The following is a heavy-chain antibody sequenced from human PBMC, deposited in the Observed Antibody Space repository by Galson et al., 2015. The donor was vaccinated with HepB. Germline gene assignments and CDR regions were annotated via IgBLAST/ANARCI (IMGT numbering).Heavy chain of an antibody. D-gene: IGHD4-11*01. CDR2: IKQDGSEK. CDR3: AKDKSWVDYSNYAGNYMDV. J-gene: IGHJ6*03. V-gene: IGHV3-7*01. Sequence: SLRLSCAASGFTFSSYWMSWVRQAPGKGLEWVANIKQDGSEKYYVDSVKGRFTISRDNAKNSLYLQMNSLRAEDTAVYYCAKDKSWVDYSNYAGNYMDVWGKGTTVTVSS. CDR1: GFTFSSYW.